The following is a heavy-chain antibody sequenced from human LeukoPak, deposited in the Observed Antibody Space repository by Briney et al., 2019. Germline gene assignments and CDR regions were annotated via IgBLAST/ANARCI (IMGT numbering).Heavy chain of an antibody. CDR2: MHYTGSI. CDR3: AGRKPDCSGAYCTFDY. Sequence: PSEALSLTCSVSGGSVSSRSYYWGWIRQPPGKGLEWIGSMHYTGSIYYNPSLKSRVTTSVDTSKNQFSLKLSSVAAADTAVYYCAGRKPDCSGAYCTFDYWGQGTLVTVSS. CDR1: GGSVSSRSYY. V-gene: IGHV4-39*01. D-gene: IGHD2-15*01. J-gene: IGHJ4*02.